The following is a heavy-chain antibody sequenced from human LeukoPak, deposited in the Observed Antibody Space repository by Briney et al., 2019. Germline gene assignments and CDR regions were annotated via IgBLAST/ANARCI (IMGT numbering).Heavy chain of an antibody. D-gene: IGHD2-2*01. J-gene: IGHJ4*02. V-gene: IGHV1-8*01. CDR3: ARGLRIPPAAADHFTYYFDY. Sequence: ASVKVSCKASGYTFTSYDINWVRQATGQGLEWMGWMNPNSGNTGYAQKFQGRVTMTRNTSISTAYMELSSLRSEDTAVYYCARGLRIPPAAADHFTYYFDYWGQGTLVTVS. CDR1: GYTFTSYD. CDR2: MNPNSGNT.